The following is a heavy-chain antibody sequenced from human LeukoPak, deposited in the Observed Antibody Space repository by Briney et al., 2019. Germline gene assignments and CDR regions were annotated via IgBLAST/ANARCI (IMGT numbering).Heavy chain of an antibody. CDR2: ISGGGDST. V-gene: IGHV3-23*01. D-gene: IGHD5-18*01. CDR3: AKARGGSYGQY. Sequence: RAGGSLRLSCAASGLTFRSYAMSWVRQAPGKGLEWVSAISGGGDSTYYADSVKGRFTISRDNSKNTLYLQMNSLRAEDTAVYYCAKARGGSYGQYWGQGTLVTVSS. CDR1: GLTFRSYA. J-gene: IGHJ4*02.